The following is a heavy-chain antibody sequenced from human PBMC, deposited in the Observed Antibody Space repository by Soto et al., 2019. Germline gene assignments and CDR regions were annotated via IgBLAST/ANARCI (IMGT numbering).Heavy chain of an antibody. Sequence: PEESLKISCTASGYKLTTYWIGWVRQMPGKGLEWMAIIYPDDSDSRYSPSLQGQVTISADKSISTDYLQWSSLKASDTDIYYCVATYGDYLDYWGQGTLVTVSS. J-gene: IGHJ4*02. D-gene: IGHD4-17*01. CDR2: IYPDDSDS. CDR3: VATYGDYLDY. V-gene: IGHV5-51*01. CDR1: GYKLTTYW.